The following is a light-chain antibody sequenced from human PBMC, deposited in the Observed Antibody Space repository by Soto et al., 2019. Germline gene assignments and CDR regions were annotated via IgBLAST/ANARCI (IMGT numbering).Light chain of an antibody. CDR3: PQYRSWPRT. CDR1: QSVDIN. J-gene: IGKJ1*01. CDR2: GAS. Sequence: EIVLTQSTATLSVSPGERVTLSCRASQSVDINLAWYQQKPGQAPRLLIYGASTRATDMSGTFSGRGSGTEFTLTISNVRPEDFAVYYCPQYRSWPRTFGQGTKVDNK. V-gene: IGKV3-15*01.